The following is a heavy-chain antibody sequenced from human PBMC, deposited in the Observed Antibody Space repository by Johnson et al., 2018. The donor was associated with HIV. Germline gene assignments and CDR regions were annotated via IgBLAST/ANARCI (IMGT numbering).Heavy chain of an antibody. Sequence: VQLVESGGGVVRPGGSLRLSCAASGFMFADYGMSWVRQVPGKGLEWVSGINWNGGSKGYADSAKGRFTISRDNARNPPYLQMNSLRADDTALYYCAKDWAYSSSWYDEGLAFDIWGQGTMVTVSS. CDR2: INWNGGSK. J-gene: IGHJ3*02. D-gene: IGHD6-13*01. CDR3: AKDWAYSSSWYDEGLAFDI. V-gene: IGHV3-20*04. CDR1: GFMFADYG.